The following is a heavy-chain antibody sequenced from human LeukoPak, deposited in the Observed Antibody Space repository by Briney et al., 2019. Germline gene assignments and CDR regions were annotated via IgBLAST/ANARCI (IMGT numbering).Heavy chain of an antibody. V-gene: IGHV3-43*01. CDR2: ISWDGGST. J-gene: IGHJ4*02. Sequence: PGGSLRLSCAASGFVFDDYTMHWVRQAPGKGLEWVSLISWDGGSTYYADSVKGRFTISRDNAKNSLYLQMNSLRAEDTAVYYCAREVGKGNTDLYSGSYVVFDYWGQGTLVTVSS. CDR3: AREVGKGNTDLYSGSYVVFDY. D-gene: IGHD1-26*01. CDR1: GFVFDDYT.